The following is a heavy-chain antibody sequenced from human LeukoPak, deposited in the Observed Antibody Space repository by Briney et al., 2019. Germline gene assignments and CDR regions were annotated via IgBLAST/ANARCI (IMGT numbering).Heavy chain of an antibody. CDR1: GGSISSGDYY. V-gene: IGHV4-30-4*08. CDR2: IYYSGST. Sequence: PSETLSLTCTVSGGSISSGDYYWSWIRQPPGKGLEWIGYIYYSGSTYYNPSLKSRVTISVDTSKNQFSLKLSSVTAADTAVYYCARDRGLPWELLLWGQGTLVTVSS. J-gene: IGHJ4*02. CDR3: ARDRGLPWELLL. D-gene: IGHD1-26*01.